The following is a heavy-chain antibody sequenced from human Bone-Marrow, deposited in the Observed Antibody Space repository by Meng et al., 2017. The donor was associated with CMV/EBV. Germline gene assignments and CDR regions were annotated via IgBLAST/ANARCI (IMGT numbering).Heavy chain of an antibody. J-gene: IGHJ4*02. V-gene: IGHV3-23*01. CDR1: GFTFSSYA. D-gene: IGHD2-21*01. Sequence: ESMKISCAASGFTFSSYAMTWLRQAPGKGLEWVSGISGSGGNTYYADSVRGRFTISRDNSKNTLYLQLNSLTAEDTAVYDCAKSLGWGRDSSDYWGQGTLVTVSS. CDR2: ISGSGGNT. CDR3: AKSLGWGRDSSDY.